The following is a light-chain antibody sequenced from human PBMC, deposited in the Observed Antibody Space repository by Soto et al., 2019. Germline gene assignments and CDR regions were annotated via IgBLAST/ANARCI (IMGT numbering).Light chain of an antibody. CDR1: QSVSSY. V-gene: IGKV3-11*01. CDR3: QQRSNWPSIS. Sequence: EIVLTQSPPTLSLSRGERATLSCRASQSVSSYLAWYQQKPGQAPRLLIYSASNRATGIPARFSGSGSGTDFPLTISSLEPEDFAVYYCQQRSNWPSISFGQGTRLEIK. J-gene: IGKJ5*01. CDR2: SAS.